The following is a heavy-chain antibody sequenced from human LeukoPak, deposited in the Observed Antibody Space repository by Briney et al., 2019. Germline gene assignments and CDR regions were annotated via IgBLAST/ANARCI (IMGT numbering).Heavy chain of an antibody. CDR3: ARGGRRRYFDY. CDR1: GGSISSGSYY. CDR2: IYTSGST. V-gene: IGHV4-61*02. Sequence: KPSETLSLTCTVSGGSISSGSYYWSWIRQPAGKGLEWIGRIYTSGSTNYNPSLKSRVTISVDTSKNQFSLKLSSVTAADTAVYYCARGGRRRYFDYWGQGTLVTVSS. J-gene: IGHJ4*02.